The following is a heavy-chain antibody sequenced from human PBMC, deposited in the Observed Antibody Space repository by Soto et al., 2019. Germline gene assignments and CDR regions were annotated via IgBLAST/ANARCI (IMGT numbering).Heavy chain of an antibody. D-gene: IGHD6-19*01. J-gene: IGHJ4*02. CDR3: ARNRNGPVDMAGTIDY. V-gene: IGHV5-51*01. Sequence: GESLKISCKGSGYSFSDYWIAWVRQMPGKGLEWMGIIYPGDSDTRYSPSFQGQVTISADKSISTAFLQWSSLEASDTAMYYCARNRNGPVDMAGTIDYWGQGTLVTVSS. CDR1: GYSFSDYW. CDR2: IYPGDSDT.